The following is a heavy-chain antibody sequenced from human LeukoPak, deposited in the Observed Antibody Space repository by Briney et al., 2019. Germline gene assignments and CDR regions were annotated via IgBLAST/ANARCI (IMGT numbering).Heavy chain of an antibody. Sequence: PGGSLRLSCAASGFTFSSYSMNWVRQAPGKGLEWVSSISSSSSYIYYADSVKGRFTISRDNAKNSLYLQMNSLRAEDTAVYYCARGGGRCTGGSCYVTWFDPWGQGTLVTASS. CDR2: ISSSSSYI. CDR3: ARGGGRCTGGSCYVTWFDP. V-gene: IGHV3-21*01. CDR1: GFTFSSYS. D-gene: IGHD2-15*01. J-gene: IGHJ5*02.